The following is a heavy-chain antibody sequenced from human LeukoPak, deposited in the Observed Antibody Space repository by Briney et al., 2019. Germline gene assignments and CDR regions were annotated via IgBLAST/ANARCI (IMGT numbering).Heavy chain of an antibody. CDR1: GGTFSSYA. D-gene: IGHD3-22*01. J-gene: IGHJ4*02. V-gene: IGHV1-69*05. Sequence: ASVKVSCRASGGTFSSYAISWVRQAPGQGLEWMGRIIPIFGTANYAQKFQGRVTITTDESTSTAYMELSSLRSEDTAVYYCARTDSSGYLTDYWGQGILVTVS. CDR2: IIPIFGTA. CDR3: ARTDSSGYLTDY.